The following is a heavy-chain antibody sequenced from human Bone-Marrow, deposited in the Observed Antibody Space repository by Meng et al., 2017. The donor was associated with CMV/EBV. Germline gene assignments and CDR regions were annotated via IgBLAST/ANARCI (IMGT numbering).Heavy chain of an antibody. CDR2: IYYTGST. CDR1: GGSLRSYY. Sequence: GSLRLSCTVSGGSLRSYYWSWIRQPPGKRLEWIGHIYYTGSTNYNPSLKSRLTISVDTSKSQFSLKLSSATAADTAVYSCAGVEMSTGDIDYWGQGTLVPVSS. V-gene: IGHV4-59*03. J-gene: IGHJ4*02. CDR3: AGVEMSTGDIDY. D-gene: IGHD5-24*01.